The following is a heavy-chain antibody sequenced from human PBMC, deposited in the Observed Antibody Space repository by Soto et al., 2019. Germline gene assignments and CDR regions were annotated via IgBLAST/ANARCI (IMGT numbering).Heavy chain of an antibody. V-gene: IGHV4-4*02. CDR3: ARASHGDSSAFDI. Sequence: SVTLSLTCAVFSASISSINWWSWVRQPPGKGLEWIGEIYHSGSTNYNPSLKSRVTISVDKSKNQFSLKLSSVTAADTAVYYCARASHGDSSAFDIWGRGTMVT. J-gene: IGHJ3*02. CDR1: SASISSINW. CDR2: IYHSGST. D-gene: IGHD4-17*01.